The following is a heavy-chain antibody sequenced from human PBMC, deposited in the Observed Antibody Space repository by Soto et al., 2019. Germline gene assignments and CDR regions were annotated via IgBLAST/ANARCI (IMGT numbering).Heavy chain of an antibody. CDR1: GGTFSSYT. Sequence: ASVKVSCKASGGTFSSYTISWVRQAPGQGLEWMGRIIPILGIANYAQKFQGRVTITADKSTSTAYMELSSLRSEDTAVYYCARLHLGYCSGGSCYVNRKMPLDSWGQGTMVTVSS. CDR2: IIPILGIA. D-gene: IGHD2-15*01. V-gene: IGHV1-69*02. CDR3: ARLHLGYCSGGSCYVNRKMPLDS. J-gene: IGHJ3*02.